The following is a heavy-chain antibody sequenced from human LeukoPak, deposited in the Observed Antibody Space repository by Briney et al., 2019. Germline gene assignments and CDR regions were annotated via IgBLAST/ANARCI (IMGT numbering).Heavy chain of an antibody. J-gene: IGHJ5*02. V-gene: IGHV3-30*03. CDR1: GFTFSSYG. CDR3: ARRIAAAGTRRWFDP. D-gene: IGHD6-13*01. Sequence: GGSLRLSCAASGFTFSSYGMHWVRQAPGKGLEWVAVISYDGSNKYYADSVKGRFTISGDNSKNTLYLQMNSLRAEDTAVYYCARRIAAAGTRRWFDPWGQGTLVTVSS. CDR2: ISYDGSNK.